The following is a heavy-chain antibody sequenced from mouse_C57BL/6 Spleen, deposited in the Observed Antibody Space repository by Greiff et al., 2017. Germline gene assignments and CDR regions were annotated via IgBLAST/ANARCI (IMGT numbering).Heavy chain of an antibody. D-gene: IGHD1-1*01. Sequence: QVQLKQPGAELVRPGTSVKLSCKASGYTFTSYWMHWVKQRPGQGLEWIGVIDPSDSYTNYNQKFKGKATLTVDTSSSTAYMQLSSLTSEDSAVYYCARGDGGSSYGFAYWGQGTLVTVSA. CDR3: ARGDGGSSYGFAY. CDR2: IDPSDSYT. J-gene: IGHJ3*01. CDR1: GYTFTSYW. V-gene: IGHV1-59*01.